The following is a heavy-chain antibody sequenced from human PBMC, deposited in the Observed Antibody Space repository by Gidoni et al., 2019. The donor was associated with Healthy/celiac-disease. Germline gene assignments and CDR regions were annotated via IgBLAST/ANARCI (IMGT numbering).Heavy chain of an antibody. J-gene: IGHJ5*02. D-gene: IGHD3-3*01. CDR1: GYSFTSYW. CDR3: ARTLVTKLRFLEWTRNWFDP. Sequence: EVQLVQSGAEVKKPGESLKISCKGSGYSFTSYWIGWVRQMPGKGLEWMGIIYPGDSDTRYSPSFQGQVTISADKSISTAYLQWSSLKASDTAMYYCARTLVTKLRFLEWTRNWFDPWGQGTLVTVSS. V-gene: IGHV5-51*01. CDR2: IYPGDSDT.